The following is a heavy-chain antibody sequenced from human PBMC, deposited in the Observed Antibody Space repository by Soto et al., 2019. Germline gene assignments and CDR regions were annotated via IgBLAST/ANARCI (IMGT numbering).Heavy chain of an antibody. CDR3: ARAMDSPGAFDI. D-gene: IGHD2-2*03. Sequence: QVQLVESGGGVVQPGRSLRLSCAASGFTFSSYAMHWVRQAPGKGLEWVAVISYDGSNKYYADSVKGRFTISRDNSKNTLYLQINSLRAEDTAVYYCARAMDSPGAFDIWGQGTMVTVSS. V-gene: IGHV3-30-3*01. CDR1: GFTFSSYA. J-gene: IGHJ3*02. CDR2: ISYDGSNK.